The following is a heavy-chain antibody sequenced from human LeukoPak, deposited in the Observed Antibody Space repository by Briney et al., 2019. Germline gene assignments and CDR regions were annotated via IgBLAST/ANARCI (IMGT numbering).Heavy chain of an antibody. V-gene: IGHV3-7*01. CDR3: ARDRSSTSCYLDY. Sequence: PGGSLRHSCAASGFTFSSYWMSWVREAPGKGLEWVANIKQDGSEKYYVDSVKGRFTISRDNAKNSLYLQMNSLRAEDTAVYYCARDRSSTSCYLDYWGQGTLVTVSS. CDR1: GFTFSSYW. D-gene: IGHD2-2*01. J-gene: IGHJ4*02. CDR2: IKQDGSEK.